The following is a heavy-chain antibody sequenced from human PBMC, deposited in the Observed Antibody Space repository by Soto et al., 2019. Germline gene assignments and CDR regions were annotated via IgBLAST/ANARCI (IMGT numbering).Heavy chain of an antibody. D-gene: IGHD1-1*01. CDR2: ITTHNGDT. V-gene: IGHV1-18*04. Sequence: ASVKVSCKASGDTLKTFDVSWVRQAPGQGPEWMAWITTHNGDTNFAQKFRGRVSLTADTSAATAFMELRNLRSDDTGVYFCATFNFTRTGDNYSYYMDVWGQGTTVTVSS. CDR1: GDTLKTFD. CDR3: ATFNFTRTGDNYSYYMDV. J-gene: IGHJ6*03.